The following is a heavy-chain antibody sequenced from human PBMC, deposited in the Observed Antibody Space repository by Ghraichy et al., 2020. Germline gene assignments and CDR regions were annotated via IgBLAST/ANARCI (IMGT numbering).Heavy chain of an antibody. CDR1: GGSISSGDYY. V-gene: IGHV4-30-4*01. Sequence: SETLSLTCTVSGGSISSGDYYWSWIRQPPGKGLEWIGYIYYSGSTYYNPSLKSRVTISVDTSKNQFSLKLSSVTAADTAVYYCARDSTRGYGMDVWGQGTTVTVSS. D-gene: IGHD3-10*01. CDR2: IYYSGST. CDR3: ARDSTRGYGMDV. J-gene: IGHJ6*02.